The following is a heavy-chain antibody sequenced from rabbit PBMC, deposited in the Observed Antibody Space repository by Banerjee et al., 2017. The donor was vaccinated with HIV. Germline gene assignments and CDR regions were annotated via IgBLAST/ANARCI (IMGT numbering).Heavy chain of an antibody. D-gene: IGHD4-2*01. CDR2: IVTGSGST. J-gene: IGHJ4*01. Sequence: QEQLEESGGGLVKPGGTLTLTCKASGIDFSGYYYMCWVRQAPGKGLELIGCIVTGSGSTWYASWVNGRFTISRSTSLNTVDLKMTSLTAADTATYFCARDAGSSNAREYFNLWGPGTLVTVS. CDR3: ARDAGSSNAREYFNL. CDR1: GIDFSGYYY. V-gene: IGHV1S43*01.